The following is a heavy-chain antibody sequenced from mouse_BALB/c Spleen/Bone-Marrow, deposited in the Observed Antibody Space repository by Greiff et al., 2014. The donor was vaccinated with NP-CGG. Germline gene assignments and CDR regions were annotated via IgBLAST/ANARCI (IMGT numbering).Heavy chain of an antibody. D-gene: IGHD2-13*01. CDR1: RFDFSRYW. Sequence: DVQLVESGGGLAQPGGSLKLSCAASRFDFSRYWMSWVRQAPGKGLEWIGEINPDSSTINYPPSLKDKFIISRDNAKNTLYLQMSKVRSEDTALYYCARVTFPYFDYWGQGTTLTVSS. CDR2: INPDSSTI. V-gene: IGHV4-1*02. CDR3: ARVTFPYFDY. J-gene: IGHJ2*01.